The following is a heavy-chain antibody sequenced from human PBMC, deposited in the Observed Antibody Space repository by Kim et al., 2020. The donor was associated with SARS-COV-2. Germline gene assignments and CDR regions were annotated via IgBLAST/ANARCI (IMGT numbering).Heavy chain of an antibody. CDR2: INTNTGNP. CDR3: AITYCSSTSCPLDY. V-gene: IGHV7-4-1*02. Sequence: ASVKVSCNASGYTFTSYAMNWVRQAPGQGLEWMGWINTNTGNPTYAQGFTGRFVFSLDTSVSTAYLQISSLKAEDTAVYYCAITYCSSTSCPLDYWGQGTLVTVSS. CDR1: GYTFTSYA. D-gene: IGHD2-2*01. J-gene: IGHJ4*02.